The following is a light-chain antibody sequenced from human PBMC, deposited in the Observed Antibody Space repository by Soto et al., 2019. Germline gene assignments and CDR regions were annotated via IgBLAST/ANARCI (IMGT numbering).Light chain of an antibody. CDR3: QKYYSAPFT. V-gene: IGKV1-27*01. J-gene: IGKJ3*01. CDR2: AAS. CDR1: QGISNY. Sequence: DIQMTQSPSSLSASVGDRVIITCRASQGISNYLAWYQQKPGKVPKLLIYAASTLQSGVPSRFSGSGSGTDFTLTISSLLPEDVATYYCQKYYSAPFTFGPGTKVDIK.